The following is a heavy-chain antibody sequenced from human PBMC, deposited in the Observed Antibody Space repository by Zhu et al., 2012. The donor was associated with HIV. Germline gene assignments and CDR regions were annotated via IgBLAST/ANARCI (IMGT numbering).Heavy chain of an antibody. V-gene: IGHV4-34*01. CDR2: INHSGRT. CDR3: ARHQSDGDYVFHWFDP. D-gene: IGHD4-17*01. J-gene: IGHJ5*02. CDR1: GGSFSGYY. Sequence: QVQLQQWGAGLLKPSETLSLTCAVYGGSFSGYYWSWIRQPPGKGLEWIGEINHSGRTNYNPSLKSRVTISIDTSKNQFSLRLSSVTAADTAVFYCARHQSDGDYVFHWFDPWGQGTLVTSPQ.